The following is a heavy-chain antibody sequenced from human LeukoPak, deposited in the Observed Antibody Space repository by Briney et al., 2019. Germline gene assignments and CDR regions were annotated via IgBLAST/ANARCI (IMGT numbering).Heavy chain of an antibody. CDR2: INPSGGST. Sequence: ASVKVSCKASGYTFTSYYMHWVRQAPGQGLEWMGIINPSGGSTSYAQKFQGRVTMTRDTSTSTVYMELSSLRSEDTAVYYCAKVPQDIVVVPAPWFDPWGQGTLVTVSS. CDR1: GYTFTSYY. CDR3: AKVPQDIVVVPAPWFDP. J-gene: IGHJ5*02. V-gene: IGHV1-46*01. D-gene: IGHD2-2*01.